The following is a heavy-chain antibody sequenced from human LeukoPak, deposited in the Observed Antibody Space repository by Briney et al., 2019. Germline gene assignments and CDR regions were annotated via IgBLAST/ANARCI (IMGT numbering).Heavy chain of an antibody. CDR2: ISSSGSGGNT. J-gene: IGHJ4*02. V-gene: IGHV3-23*01. CDR3: TRGYYGDYQIDF. D-gene: IGHD4-17*01. Sequence: GGSLRLSCAASGVTLSTYAMSWARQAPGRGLEWVSGISSSGSGGNTYYADSVKGRFTISRDSAKSSLYLQMNSLRVEDTAIYYCTRGYYGDYQIDFWGQGTLVTVSS. CDR1: GVTLSTYA.